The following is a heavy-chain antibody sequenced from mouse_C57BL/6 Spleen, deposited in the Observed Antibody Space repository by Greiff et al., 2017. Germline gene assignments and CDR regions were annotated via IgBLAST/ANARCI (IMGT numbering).Heavy chain of an antibody. V-gene: IGHV2-5*01. CDR2: IWRGGST. D-gene: IGHD1-1*01. Sequence: QVQLNQSGPGLVQPSQSLSITCTVSGFSLTSYGVHWVRQSPGKGLEWLGVIWRGGSTDYNAAFMSRLSITKDNSKSQVFFKMNSLQADDTAIYYCAKGGFDGSSEGYFDVWGTGTTVTVSS. J-gene: IGHJ1*03. CDR3: AKGGFDGSSEGYFDV. CDR1: GFSLTSYG.